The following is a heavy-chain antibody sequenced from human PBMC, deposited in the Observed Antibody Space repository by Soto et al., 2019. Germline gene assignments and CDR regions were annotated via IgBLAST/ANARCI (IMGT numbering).Heavy chain of an antibody. D-gene: IGHD3-22*01. Sequence: ASVKVSCKASGYTFTSYGISWVRQAPGQGLEWMGWISAYNGNTNYAQKLQGRATMTTDTSTSTAYMELRSLRSDDTAVYYCARYDSSGLNWYYFDYWGQGTLVTVSS. CDR3: ARYDSSGLNWYYFDY. J-gene: IGHJ4*02. CDR2: ISAYNGNT. V-gene: IGHV1-18*01. CDR1: GYTFTSYG.